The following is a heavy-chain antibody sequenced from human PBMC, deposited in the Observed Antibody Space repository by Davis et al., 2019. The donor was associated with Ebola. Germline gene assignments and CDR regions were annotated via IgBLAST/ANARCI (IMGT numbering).Heavy chain of an antibody. CDR2: IYYIGST. D-gene: IGHD4-17*01. J-gene: IGHJ6*02. CDR3: ARAPLGDYGYYYGMDV. V-gene: IGHV4-59*12. CDR1: GGSISSYY. Sequence: MPSETLSLTCTASGGSISSYYWSWIRQPPGKGLEWIGYIYYIGSTYYNPSLKSRVTTSVDTSKNQFSLKLSSVTAADTAVYYCARAPLGDYGYYYGMDVWGQGTTVTVSS.